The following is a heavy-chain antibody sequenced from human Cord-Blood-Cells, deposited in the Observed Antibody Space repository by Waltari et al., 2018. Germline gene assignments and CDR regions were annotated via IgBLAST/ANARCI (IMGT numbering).Heavy chain of an antibody. J-gene: IGHJ6*02. CDR1: GGSFSGYY. CDR3: ARDGLRYNYYYYYGMDV. V-gene: IGHV4-34*01. D-gene: IGHD3-9*01. CDR2: INHSGST. Sequence: QVQLQQWGAGLLKPSETLSLTCAVYGGSFSGYYGSWIRHPPGKGLEWIGEINHSGSTNYNPSLKSRVTISVDTSKNQFSLKLSSVTAADTAVYYCARDGLRYNYYYYYGMDVWGQGTTVTVSS.